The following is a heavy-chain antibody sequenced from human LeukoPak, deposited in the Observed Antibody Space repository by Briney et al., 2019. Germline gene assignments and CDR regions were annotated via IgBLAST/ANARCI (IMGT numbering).Heavy chain of an antibody. D-gene: IGHD6-13*01. V-gene: IGHV4-59*08. CDR1: GGSISSYY. CDR3: ARLTAAAFDY. Sequence: SETLSLTCTVSGGSISSYYRSWIRQPPGKGLEWIGYIYYSGSTNYNPSLKSRVTISVDTSKNQFSLKLSSVTAADTAVYYCARLTAAAFDYWGQGTLVTVSS. J-gene: IGHJ4*02. CDR2: IYYSGST.